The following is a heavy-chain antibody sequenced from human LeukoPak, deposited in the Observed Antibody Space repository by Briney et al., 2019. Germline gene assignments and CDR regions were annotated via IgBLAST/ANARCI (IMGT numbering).Heavy chain of an antibody. Sequence: GGSLRLSCAASGFTFSSDSMNWVRQAPGKGLEWVSSISSSSSYIYYADSVKGRFTISRDNAKNSLYLQMNSLRAEDTAVYYCARGRDYYYMDVWGKGTTVTVSS. CDR2: ISSSSSYI. V-gene: IGHV3-21*01. CDR3: ARGRDYYYMDV. CDR1: GFTFSSDS. J-gene: IGHJ6*03.